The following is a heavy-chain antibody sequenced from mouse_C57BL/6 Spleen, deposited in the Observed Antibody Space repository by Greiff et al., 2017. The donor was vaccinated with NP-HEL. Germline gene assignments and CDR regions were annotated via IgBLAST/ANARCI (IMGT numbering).Heavy chain of an antibody. CDR2: IRNKANGYTT. D-gene: IGHD1-1*01. J-gene: IGHJ2*01. CDR1: GFTFTDYY. CDR3: ARYRGVVDY. V-gene: IGHV7-3*01. Sequence: EVQVVESGGGLVQPGGSLSLSCAASGFTFTDYYMSWVRQPPGKALEWLGFIRNKANGYTTEYSASVKGRFTISRDNSQSILYLQMNALRAEDSATYYCARYRGVVDYWGQGTTLTVSS.